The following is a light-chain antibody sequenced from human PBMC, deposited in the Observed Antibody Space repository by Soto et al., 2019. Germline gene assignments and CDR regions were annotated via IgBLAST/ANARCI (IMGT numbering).Light chain of an antibody. J-gene: IGKJ4*01. Sequence: ERVMTQSPAALSVSPGERATLSCRASQSVNSNLAWYQRKPGQAPRLLLYGASTRATGIPARFSGSASGTEFTLTISSQQSEDSAVYYCQQYNDWPLTFGGGTKWIS. CDR1: QSVNSN. CDR3: QQYNDWPLT. V-gene: IGKV3-15*01. CDR2: GAS.